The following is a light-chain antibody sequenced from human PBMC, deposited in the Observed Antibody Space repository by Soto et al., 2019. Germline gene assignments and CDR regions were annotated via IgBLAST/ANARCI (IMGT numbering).Light chain of an antibody. CDR1: QSVSSY. CDR3: QQRSNWPPEYT. CDR2: DAS. Sequence: EIVLTQSPATLSLSPGERVTLSCRASQSVSSYLAWYQQKPGQAPRLLIYDASNRATGIPARFSGSGSGTDVTLTISSLEPEDFAVYYCQQRSNWPPEYTFGQGTKVEIK. J-gene: IGKJ2*01. V-gene: IGKV3-11*01.